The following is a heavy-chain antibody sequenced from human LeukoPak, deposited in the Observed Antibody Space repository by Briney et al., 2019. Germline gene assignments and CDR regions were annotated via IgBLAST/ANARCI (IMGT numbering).Heavy chain of an antibody. CDR2: IYPGDSDT. CDR3: ARQTLYSYGLLHDALDI. Sequence: GESLKISCKGSGYSFTSYWIGWARQMPGKGLEWMGIIYPGDSDTRYSPSFQGQVTISADKSISTAYLQWSSLKASDTAMYYCARQTLYSYGLLHDALDIWGQGTMVTVSS. D-gene: IGHD5-18*01. CDR1: GYSFTSYW. J-gene: IGHJ3*02. V-gene: IGHV5-51*01.